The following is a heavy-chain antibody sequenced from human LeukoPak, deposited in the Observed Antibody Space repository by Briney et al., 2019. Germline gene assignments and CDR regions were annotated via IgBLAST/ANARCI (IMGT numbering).Heavy chain of an antibody. CDR1: GFTFSSYA. Sequence: PGGSLRLSCAASGFTFSSYAMSWVRQAPGKELEWVSAISGSGGSTYYADSVKGRFTISRDNSKNTLYLQMNSLRAEDTAVYYCAKVLAVAGKHDYWGQGTLVTVSS. CDR2: ISGSGGST. V-gene: IGHV3-23*01. J-gene: IGHJ4*02. D-gene: IGHD6-19*01. CDR3: AKVLAVAGKHDY.